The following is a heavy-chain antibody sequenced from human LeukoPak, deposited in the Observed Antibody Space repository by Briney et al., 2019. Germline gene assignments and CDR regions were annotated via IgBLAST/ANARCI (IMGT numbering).Heavy chain of an antibody. CDR3: ARDSGTTGELKFDP. J-gene: IGHJ5*02. V-gene: IGHV4-39*07. CDR1: SGSISSSSDY. D-gene: IGHD1-7*01. Sequence: PSETLSLPCTLSSGSISSSSDYWRWIRQPPGKGLEWIGRIYVTGSTTYNPSLESRVTMSLDTSKNHFSLKLRSVTAADTAVYYCARDSGTTGELKFDPWGQGTLVTVSS. CDR2: IYVTGST.